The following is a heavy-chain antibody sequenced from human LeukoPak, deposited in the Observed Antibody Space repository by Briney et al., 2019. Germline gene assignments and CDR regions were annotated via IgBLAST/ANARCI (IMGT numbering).Heavy chain of an antibody. CDR2: ISPNSGGT. D-gene: IGHD3-10*01. CDR3: VRVDYYGSGRIFYMDV. J-gene: IGHJ6*03. V-gene: IGHV1-2*02. Sequence: ASVKVSCKTSRYTFTDYYIHWVRQAPGQGLEWMGWISPNSGGTNLAQNFQGRVTLTRDTSITTAYMDLSRLTSDDTAIYYCVRVDYYGSGRIFYMDVWGTGTTVTVSS. CDR1: RYTFTDYY.